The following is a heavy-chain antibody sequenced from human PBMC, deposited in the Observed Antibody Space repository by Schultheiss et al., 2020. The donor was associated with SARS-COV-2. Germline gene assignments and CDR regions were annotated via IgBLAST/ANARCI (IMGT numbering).Heavy chain of an antibody. CDR3: LGGRYYSGYYYAMDV. V-gene: IGHV4-59*01. CDR2: IYYSGNT. D-gene: IGHD1-26*01. J-gene: IGHJ6*02. Sequence: SETLSLTCTVSGGSISSYYWSWIRQPPGKGLEWIGYIYYSGNTNYNPYLKSRVTMSVDTSKNQFSLKLSSVTAADTAVYYCLGGRYYSGYYYAMDVWGQGSTVTVAS. CDR1: GGSISSYY.